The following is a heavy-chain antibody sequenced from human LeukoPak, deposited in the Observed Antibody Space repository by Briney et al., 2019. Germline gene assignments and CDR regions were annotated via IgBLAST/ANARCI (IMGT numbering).Heavy chain of an antibody. J-gene: IGHJ3*02. Sequence: PSETLSLTCTVSGGSISSSSYYWGWIRQPRGKGVEWIESIYYSGSTYYNPSLKSRVTISVDTSKNQFSLKLSSVTAADTAVYYCASRGRLMVRGDDAFDIWGQGTMVTVSS. CDR3: ASRGRLMVRGDDAFDI. D-gene: IGHD3-10*01. CDR2: IYYSGST. CDR1: GGSISSSSYY. V-gene: IGHV4-39*01.